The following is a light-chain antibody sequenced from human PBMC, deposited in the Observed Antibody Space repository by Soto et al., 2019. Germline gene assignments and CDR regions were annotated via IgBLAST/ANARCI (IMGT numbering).Light chain of an antibody. J-gene: IGLJ2*01. CDR2: EVT. CDR1: SSDIGGSNY. CDR3: SSYAGSNNSRV. Sequence: QSALTQPPSASGSPGQSVTISCTGTSSDIGGSNYVSWYQQHPGEAPKLMIYEVTKRPSGVPDRFSGSKSGNTASLTVSRLQAEDEADYYCSSYAGSNNSRVFGGGTTLTVL. V-gene: IGLV2-8*01.